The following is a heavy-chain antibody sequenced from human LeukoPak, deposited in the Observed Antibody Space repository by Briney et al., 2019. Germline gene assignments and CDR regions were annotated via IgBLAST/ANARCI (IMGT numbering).Heavy chain of an antibody. CDR2: ISGSGGST. Sequence: GGSLRLSCAASGFTFSDYYMSWIRQAPGKGLEWVSAISGSGGSTYYADSVKGRFTISRDNSKNTLYLQMNSLRAEDTAVYYCAKDEGGHYGSGSSDAFDIWGQGTMVTVSS. V-gene: IGHV3-23*01. CDR1: GFTFSDYY. J-gene: IGHJ3*02. D-gene: IGHD3-10*01. CDR3: AKDEGGHYGSGSSDAFDI.